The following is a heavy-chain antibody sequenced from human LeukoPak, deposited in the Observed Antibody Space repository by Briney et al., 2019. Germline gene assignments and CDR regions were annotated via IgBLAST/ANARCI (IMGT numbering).Heavy chain of an antibody. D-gene: IGHD5-18*01. CDR1: GYTFTNYY. CDR2: INPSGGTT. J-gene: IGHJ4*02. Sequence: ASVKVSCKASGYTFTNYYMHWVRQAPGQGLESMGIINPSGGTTTYAQKFQGRVTMTRDTSTSTVYMELSSLRYEDTAVYYCAREIGPIQLHLWGSAFDYWGQGTLVTVSS. V-gene: IGHV1-46*01. CDR3: AREIGPIQLHLWGSAFDY.